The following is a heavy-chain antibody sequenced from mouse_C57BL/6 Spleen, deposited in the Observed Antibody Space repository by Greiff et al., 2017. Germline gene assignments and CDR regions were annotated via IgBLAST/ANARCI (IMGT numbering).Heavy chain of an antibody. CDR2: ISSGGSYT. CDR1: GFTFSSYG. Sequence: DVKLVESGGDLVKPGGSLKLSCAASGFTFSSYGMSWVRQTPDKRLEWVATISSGGSYTYYPDSVKGRFTISRDNAKNTLYLQMSSLKSEDTAMYYCARQDLYYYAMDYWGQGTSVTVSS. CDR3: ARQDLYYYAMDY. J-gene: IGHJ4*01. V-gene: IGHV5-6*02.